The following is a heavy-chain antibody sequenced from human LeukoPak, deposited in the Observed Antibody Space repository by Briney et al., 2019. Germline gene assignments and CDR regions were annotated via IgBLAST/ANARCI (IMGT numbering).Heavy chain of an antibody. CDR1: GYTFTSYD. CDR3: ARDERYSYGDNHYPDLGF. Sequence: EASVKVSCKASGYTFTSYDINWVRQATGQGLEWMGWMNPNSGNTGYAQKFQGRVTMTRNTSISTAYMELSSLRSEDTAVYYCARDERYSYGDNHYPDLGFWGQGTPVTVSS. D-gene: IGHD4/OR15-4a*01. J-gene: IGHJ4*02. CDR2: MNPNSGNT. V-gene: IGHV1-8*01.